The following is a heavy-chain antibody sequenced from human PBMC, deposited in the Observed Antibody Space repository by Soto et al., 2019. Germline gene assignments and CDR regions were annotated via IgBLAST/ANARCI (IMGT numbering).Heavy chain of an antibody. V-gene: IGHV3-74*01. J-gene: IGHJ6*02. CDR3: ATEASFYETSSALDV. Sequence: LRLSCAASGFTFFSSYWLHWVRQAPGKGLVWVSRINSDGSSTTYADSVKGRFTISRDNAKNTLFLQMTSLRVEDTAVYYCATEASFYETSSALDVWGPGTTVTVSS. CDR2: INSDGSST. D-gene: IGHD3-22*01. CDR1: GFTFFSSYW.